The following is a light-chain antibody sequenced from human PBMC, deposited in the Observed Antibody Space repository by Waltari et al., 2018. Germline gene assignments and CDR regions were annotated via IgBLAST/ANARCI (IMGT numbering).Light chain of an antibody. CDR3: QQANIFPFA. CDR2: AAS. Sequence: DIQMTQSPSSVCASVGDRVTITCRGSQDISTWLAWYQEKPGKAPKVLIYAASSLQSVVPSRFSGSGSGTDFTLTITSVQPEDSATYYCQQANIFPFAFGPGTKVHIK. V-gene: IGKV1-12*01. CDR1: QDISTW. J-gene: IGKJ3*01.